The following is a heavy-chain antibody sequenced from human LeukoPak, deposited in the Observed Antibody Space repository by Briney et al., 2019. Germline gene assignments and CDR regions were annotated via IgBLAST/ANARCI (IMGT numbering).Heavy chain of an antibody. J-gene: IGHJ4*02. CDR3: ARRTLLWFGETPGILDY. CDR1: GDSISSGIHY. CDR2: IYTSGST. D-gene: IGHD3-10*01. V-gene: IGHV4-61*02. Sequence: SETLSLTCTVSGDSISSGIHYWNWIRQPAGKGLEWIGRIYTSGSTNYNPSLKSRVTISVDTSKNQFSLKLSSVTAADTAVYYCARRTLLWFGETPGILDYWGQGTLVTVSS.